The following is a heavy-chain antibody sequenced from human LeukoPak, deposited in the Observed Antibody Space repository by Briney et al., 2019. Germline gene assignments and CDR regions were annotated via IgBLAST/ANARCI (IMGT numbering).Heavy chain of an antibody. CDR1: GFTFSSYS. V-gene: IGHV3-21*01. Sequence: GGSLRLSCAASGFTFSSYSMNWVRQAPGQGQEWVSSISSSSSYIYYADSVKGRFNISRDNAKNSLYLQMNSLRAEDTAVYYCASDSLQGLDYWGQGTLVTVSS. J-gene: IGHJ4*02. CDR2: ISSSSSYI. CDR3: ASDSLQGLDY. D-gene: IGHD4-11*01.